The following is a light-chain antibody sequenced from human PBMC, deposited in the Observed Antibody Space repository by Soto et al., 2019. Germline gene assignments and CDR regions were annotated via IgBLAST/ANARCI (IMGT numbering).Light chain of an antibody. CDR1: SSDVGGYNY. Sequence: QSVLTHPASVSGSPGQSITISCTGTSSDVGGYNYVSWYQQHPGKAPKLMIYEVSNRPSGVSNRFSGSKSGNTASLTISGLQAEDEADYYGSSYTSSSTPLVFGTGTKVTVL. CDR3: SSYTSSSTPLV. CDR2: EVS. V-gene: IGLV2-14*01. J-gene: IGLJ1*01.